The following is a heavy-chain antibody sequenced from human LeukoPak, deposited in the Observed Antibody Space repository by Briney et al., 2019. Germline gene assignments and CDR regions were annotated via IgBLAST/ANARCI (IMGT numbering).Heavy chain of an antibody. V-gene: IGHV4-4*02. CDR3: ARASAYSSSSGVNY. D-gene: IGHD6-6*01. J-gene: IGHJ4*02. CDR1: GGSISSSNW. Sequence: SGTLSLTCAVSGGSISSSNWWSWVRQPPGKGLEWIGEIYHSGSTNYNPSLKSRVTISVDTSKNQFSLRLRSVTAADTAMYYCARASAYSSSSGVNYWGQGTLVTVSS. CDR2: IYHSGST.